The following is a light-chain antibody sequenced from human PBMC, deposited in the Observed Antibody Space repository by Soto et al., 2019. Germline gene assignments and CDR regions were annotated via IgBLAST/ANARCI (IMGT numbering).Light chain of an antibody. CDR3: QTWGTGIVV. J-gene: IGLJ2*01. V-gene: IGLV4-69*01. CDR2: LNSDGSH. CDR1: SGHSSYA. Sequence: QTVVTQSPSASASLGASVKLTCTQSSGHSSYAIAWHQQQPEKGPRYLMKLNSDGSHSKGDGIPDRFSGSSSGAERYLTISSLQSEDEADYYCQTWGTGIVVFGGGTKVTVL.